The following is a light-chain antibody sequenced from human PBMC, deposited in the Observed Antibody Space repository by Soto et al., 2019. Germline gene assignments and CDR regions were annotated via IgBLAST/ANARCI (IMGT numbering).Light chain of an antibody. CDR1: QSVSRSY. Sequence: IVLTQSPGTLSLSPWERAKMSWRASQSVSRSYLAWYQQTPGQAPRLLIYGASSRVTGIPDRFSGSGSGTDFTLTISRLEPEDFAVYYCQQYGSSPQTFGQGTKVDIK. V-gene: IGKV3-20*01. CDR3: QQYGSSPQT. CDR2: GAS. J-gene: IGKJ1*01.